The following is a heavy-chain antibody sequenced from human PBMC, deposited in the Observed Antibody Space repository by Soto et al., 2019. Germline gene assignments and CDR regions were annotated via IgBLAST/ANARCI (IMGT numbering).Heavy chain of an antibody. CDR3: ARQIYDSDTGPNFQYYFDS. CDR2: IDPSDSQT. Sequence: PGESLKISCKGSGYSFAGYWITWVRQKPGKGLEWMGRIDPSDSQTYYSPSFRGHVTISTTKSITTVFLQWSSLRASDTAMYYCARQIYDSDTGPNFQYYFDSWGQGTPVTVSS. J-gene: IGHJ4*02. V-gene: IGHV5-10-1*01. D-gene: IGHD3-22*01. CDR1: GYSFAGYW.